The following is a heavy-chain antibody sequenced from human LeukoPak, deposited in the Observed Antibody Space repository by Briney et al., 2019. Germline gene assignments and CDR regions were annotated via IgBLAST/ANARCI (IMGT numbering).Heavy chain of an antibody. CDR2: IYTSGST. V-gene: IGHV4-4*07. Sequence: PSETLSLTCTVSGGSISSYYWSWIRQPAGKGLVWIGRIYTSGSTNYNPSLKSRVTMSVDTSKNQFSLKLSSVTAADTAVYYCASPIAVAGTWGQGTLVTVSS. CDR3: ASPIAVAGT. D-gene: IGHD6-19*01. J-gene: IGHJ4*02. CDR1: GGSISSYY.